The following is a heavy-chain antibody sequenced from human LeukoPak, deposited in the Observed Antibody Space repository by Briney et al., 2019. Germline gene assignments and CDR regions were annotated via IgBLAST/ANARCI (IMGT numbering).Heavy chain of an antibody. D-gene: IGHD4-17*01. CDR1: GGSISSSSYC. J-gene: IGHJ4*02. V-gene: IGHV4-39*01. Sequence: SETLSLTCTVSGGSISSSSYCWGWIRQPPGKGLEWIGSVYYSGSTYYNPSLKSRVTISVDTSKNQFSLKLSSVTAADTAVYYCARVGTDDYGQTFDYWGQGTLVTVSS. CDR2: VYYSGST. CDR3: ARVGTDDYGQTFDY.